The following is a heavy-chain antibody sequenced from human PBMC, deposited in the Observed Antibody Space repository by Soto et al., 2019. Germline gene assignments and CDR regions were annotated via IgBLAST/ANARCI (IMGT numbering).Heavy chain of an antibody. Sequence: SENLSPTCTFSGWSIRSSMYYSGGVRQPPGKGLEWIGSMYYSGSTYYNPSLKSRVTISVDTSKNQFSLKLSSVTAADTAVYYCARHGYNYYMDVWGKGTTVTVSS. CDR2: MYYSGST. CDR3: ARHGYNYYMDV. CDR1: GWSIRSSMYY. D-gene: IGHD3-22*01. J-gene: IGHJ6*03. V-gene: IGHV4-39*01.